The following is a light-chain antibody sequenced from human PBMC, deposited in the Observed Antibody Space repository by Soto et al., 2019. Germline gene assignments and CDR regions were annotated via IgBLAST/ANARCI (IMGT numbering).Light chain of an antibody. Sequence: QSALTQPASVSGSPGQSITISCTGTSSDVGSYNVVSWYQQHPGKAPKLLIYEVSKRPSGVSDRFSGSKSGNTASLTISGLRAEDEADYHCCSYAGSSSAYVFGTGTKLTVL. CDR2: EVS. V-gene: IGLV2-23*02. J-gene: IGLJ1*01. CDR3: CSYAGSSSAYV. CDR1: SSDVGSYNV.